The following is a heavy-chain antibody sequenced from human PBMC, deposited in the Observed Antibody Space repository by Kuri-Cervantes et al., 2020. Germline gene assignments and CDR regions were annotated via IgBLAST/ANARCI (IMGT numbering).Heavy chain of an antibody. CDR2: IKQDGSEK. CDR1: GFTFSSYW. Sequence: GESLKISCAASGFTFSSYWMSWVRQAPGKGLEWVANIKQDGSEKYYVDSVKGRFTISRDNAKNSLYLQMKSLRAEDTAVYYCARDPLNYASYYDYWGQGTLVTVSS. V-gene: IGHV3-7*03. J-gene: IGHJ4*02. D-gene: IGHD1-7*01. CDR3: ARDPLNYASYYDY.